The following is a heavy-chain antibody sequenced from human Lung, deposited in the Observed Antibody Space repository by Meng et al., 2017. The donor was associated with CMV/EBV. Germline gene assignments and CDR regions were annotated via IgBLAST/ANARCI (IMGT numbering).Heavy chain of an antibody. D-gene: IGHD1-7*01. V-gene: IGHV3-33*06. J-gene: IGHJ4*02. CDR1: GFTFSNFG. Sequence: GGSXRLXCAASGFTFSNFGMHWVRQAPGRGLEWVALLWYDGSNTNYADSVKGRFTISRDNSKNTVYLQMNSLRVEDTAVYYCAKDMRDFGELLEYWGQGTLVTVSS. CDR2: LWYDGSNT. CDR3: AKDMRDFGELLEY.